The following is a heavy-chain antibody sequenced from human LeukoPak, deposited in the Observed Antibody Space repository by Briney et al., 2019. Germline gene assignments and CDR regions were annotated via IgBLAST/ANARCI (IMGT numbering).Heavy chain of an antibody. D-gene: IGHD5-18*01. Sequence: GRSLRLSCAASGFTFSSYAMHWVRQAPGKGLEWVAVISYDGSNKYYADSVKGRFTISRDNSKNTLYLQMNSLRAEDTAVYYCARLGEDSYGYQTDFDYWGQGTLVTVSS. J-gene: IGHJ4*02. CDR2: ISYDGSNK. V-gene: IGHV3-30-3*01. CDR3: ARLGEDSYGYQTDFDY. CDR1: GFTFSSYA.